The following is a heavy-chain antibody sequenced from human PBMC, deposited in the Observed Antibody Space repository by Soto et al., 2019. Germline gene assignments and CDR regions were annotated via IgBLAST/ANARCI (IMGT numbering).Heavy chain of an antibody. Sequence: PGGSLRLSCAASGFTFSSYEMNWVRQAPGTGLDWVSYISIGGSTIYYADSVKGRFTITRDNAKNSLYLQMNSLRADDTAVYYCASDLNWVDTAMVTSLWGQGTLVTVSS. CDR2: ISIGGSTI. D-gene: IGHD5-18*01. V-gene: IGHV3-48*03. CDR3: ASDLNWVDTAMVTSL. CDR1: GFTFSSYE. J-gene: IGHJ4*01.